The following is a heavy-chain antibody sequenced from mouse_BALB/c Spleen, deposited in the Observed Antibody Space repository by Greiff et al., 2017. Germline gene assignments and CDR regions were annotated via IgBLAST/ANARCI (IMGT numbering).Heavy chain of an antibody. V-gene: IGHV5-6-5*01. CDR3: ARYRSGFDY. CDR2: ISSGGRT. D-gene: IGHD2-14*01. CDR1: GFTFSSYA. J-gene: IGHJ2*01. Sequence: EVQRVESGGGLVKPGGSLKLSCAASGFTFSSYAMSWVRQTPEKRLEWVASISSGGRTYYPDSVKGRFTISRDNARNILYLQMSSLRSEDTAMYYCARYRSGFDYWGQGTTLTVSS.